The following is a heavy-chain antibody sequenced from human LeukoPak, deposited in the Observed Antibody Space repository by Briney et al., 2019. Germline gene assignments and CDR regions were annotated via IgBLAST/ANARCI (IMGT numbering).Heavy chain of an antibody. CDR3: AREGRDSSGYYTHDY. V-gene: IGHV3-21*01. CDR2: ISSSSSYI. CDR1: GFTFSSYS. Sequence: PGGSLRISCAASGFTFSSYSMTWVRQAPGKGLEWVSSISSSSSYIYYADSVKGRFTISRDNAKNSLYLQMNSLRAEDTAVYYCAREGRDSSGYYTHDYWGQGTLVTVSS. J-gene: IGHJ4*02. D-gene: IGHD3-22*01.